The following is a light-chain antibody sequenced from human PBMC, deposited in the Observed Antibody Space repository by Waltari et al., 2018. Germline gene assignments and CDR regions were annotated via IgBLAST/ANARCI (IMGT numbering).Light chain of an antibody. J-gene: IGLJ3*02. CDR1: NFESKS. V-gene: IGLV3-21*02. CDR3: QVWDSSSDHHV. Sequence: SYVVSQPPSVSVAPGQTARTTCGGNNFESKSGHWYQQKPGQAPVLVVSDNSDRPSGIPERFSGSKSRNTATLTISRVEAGDEADYYFQVWDSSSDHHVFGGGTRLTVL. CDR2: DNS.